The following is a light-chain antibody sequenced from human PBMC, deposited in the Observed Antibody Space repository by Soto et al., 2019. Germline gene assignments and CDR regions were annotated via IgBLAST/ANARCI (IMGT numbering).Light chain of an antibody. V-gene: IGKV1-5*01. J-gene: IGKJ2*01. CDR3: QQYNSYSPYT. Sequence: DIQMTQSPSTLSASVGDRVTITCRASQSISSWLAWYQQKPGKAPKLLIYDASSLESGVPSRFSGSGSGTEVTLTISSLQPDDDATYYCQQYNSYSPYTFGEGTKLEIK. CDR1: QSISSW. CDR2: DAS.